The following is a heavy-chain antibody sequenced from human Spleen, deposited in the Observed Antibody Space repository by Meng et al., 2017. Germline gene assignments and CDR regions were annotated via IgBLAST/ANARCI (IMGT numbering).Heavy chain of an antibody. J-gene: IGHJ4*02. D-gene: IGHD6-19*01. Sequence: SETLSLTCVVSGGSFSDYYWSWIRQPPGKGLEWIGEINHSGSTNYNPSLESRATISVDTSQNNLSLKLSSVTAADTAVYYCARGKYSSGWNHLLREFDYWGQGTLVTVSS. CDR1: GGSFSDYY. CDR3: ARGKYSSGWNHLLREFDY. CDR2: INHSGST. V-gene: IGHV4-34*01.